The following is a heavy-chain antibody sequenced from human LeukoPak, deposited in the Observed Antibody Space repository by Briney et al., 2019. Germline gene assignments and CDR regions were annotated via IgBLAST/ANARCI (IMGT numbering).Heavy chain of an antibody. D-gene: IGHD3-10*01. Sequence: AGGSLRLSCAASGFTFSSYAMSWVRQAPGKGLEWVSSISAGGGSTNYADSVKGRFTISRENPKNTLYLRMNSLRAEDTAVYYCAKEKYYGSDWGQGTLVTVSS. CDR2: ISAGGGST. CDR3: AKEKYYGSD. J-gene: IGHJ4*02. V-gene: IGHV3-23*01. CDR1: GFTFSSYA.